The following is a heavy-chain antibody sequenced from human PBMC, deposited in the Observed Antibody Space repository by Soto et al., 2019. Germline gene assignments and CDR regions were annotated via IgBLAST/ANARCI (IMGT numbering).Heavy chain of an antibody. CDR2: IIPILGIA. CDR1: GGTFSSYT. D-gene: IGHD2-2*01. CDR3: ARSSSIVVVPAAHYYYMDV. J-gene: IGHJ6*03. Sequence: QVQLVQSGAEVKKPGSSVKVSCKASGGTFSSYTISWVRQAPGQGLEWMGRIIPILGIANDAQKFQGRVTITADKSTSTDYMELSSLRSEDTAVYYCARSSSIVVVPAAHYYYMDVWGKGTTVTVSS. V-gene: IGHV1-69*02.